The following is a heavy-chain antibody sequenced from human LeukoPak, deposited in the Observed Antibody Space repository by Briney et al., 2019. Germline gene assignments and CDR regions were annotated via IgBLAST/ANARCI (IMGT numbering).Heavy chain of an antibody. Sequence: GGSLRLSCAASGFTFSNYWMHWVRQAPGKGLEWVSRINERATIISYADSVKGRFTISRENARNTLYLQMNSLTAEDAAVYYCVRDLILVWTPGDDFDHWGQGTLVTVSS. D-gene: IGHD3-16*01. J-gene: IGHJ4*02. CDR2: INERATII. V-gene: IGHV3-74*01. CDR3: VRDLILVWTPGDDFDH. CDR1: GFTFSNYW.